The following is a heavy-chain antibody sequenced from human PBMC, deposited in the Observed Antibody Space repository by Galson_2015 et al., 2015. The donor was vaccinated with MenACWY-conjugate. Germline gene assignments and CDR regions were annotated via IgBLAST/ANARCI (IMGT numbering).Heavy chain of an antibody. CDR3: AKGYYDSSRGYYFDY. CDR1: GFTFSSYA. CDR2: ISGSGGST. Sequence: SLRLSCAASGFTFSSYAMSWVRQAPGKGLEWVSAISGSGGSTYYADSVKGRFTISRDNSKNTLYLQMNSLRAEDTAVYYCAKGYYDSSRGYYFDYWGQGTLVTVSS. V-gene: IGHV3-23*01. D-gene: IGHD3-22*01. J-gene: IGHJ4*02.